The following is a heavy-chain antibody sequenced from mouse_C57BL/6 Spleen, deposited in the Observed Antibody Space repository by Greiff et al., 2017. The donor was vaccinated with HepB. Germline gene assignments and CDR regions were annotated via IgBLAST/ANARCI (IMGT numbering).Heavy chain of an antibody. J-gene: IGHJ4*01. V-gene: IGHV14-4*01. Sequence: EVQLQQSGAELVRPGASVKLSCTASGFNIKDDYMHWVKQRPEQGLEWIGWIDPENGDTEYASKFQGKATITADTSSNTAYLQLSSLTSEDTAVYYCTTPYSNYVYYAMDYWGQGTSVTVSS. CDR2: IDPENGDT. CDR1: GFNIKDDY. CDR3: TTPYSNYVYYAMDY. D-gene: IGHD2-5*01.